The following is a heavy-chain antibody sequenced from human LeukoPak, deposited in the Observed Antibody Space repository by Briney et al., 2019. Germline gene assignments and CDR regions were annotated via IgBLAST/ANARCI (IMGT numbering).Heavy chain of an antibody. D-gene: IGHD3-22*01. CDR3: ARVEYDTLYFDY. Sequence: SETLSLTCTVSGGSISSGGYYWSWIRQHPGKGLEWIGYIYYSGSTYYNPSLKSRVTISVDTSKNQFSLKLSSVTAADTAVYYCARVEYDTLYFDYWGQGTLVTVSS. V-gene: IGHV4-31*03. J-gene: IGHJ4*02. CDR1: GGSISSGGYY. CDR2: IYYSGST.